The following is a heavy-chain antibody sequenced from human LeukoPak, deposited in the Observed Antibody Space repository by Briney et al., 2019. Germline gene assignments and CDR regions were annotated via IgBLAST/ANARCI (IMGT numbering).Heavy chain of an antibody. Sequence: ASVKVSCMASGYTFTGYYMHWVRQAPGQGLEWMGWINPNSGGTNYAQKFQGRVTMTRDTSISTAYMELSRLRSDDTAVYYCARYYYDSSGYYPDYWGQGTLVTVSS. CDR2: INPNSGGT. CDR1: GYTFTGYY. V-gene: IGHV1-2*02. D-gene: IGHD3-22*01. CDR3: ARYYYDSSGYYPDY. J-gene: IGHJ4*02.